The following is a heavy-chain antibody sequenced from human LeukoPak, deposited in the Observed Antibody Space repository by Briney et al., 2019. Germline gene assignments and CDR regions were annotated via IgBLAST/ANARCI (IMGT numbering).Heavy chain of an antibody. V-gene: IGHV4-59*01. Sequence: SETLSLTCTVSGGSIGSYYWSWIRQPPGKGLEWIGYIYYSGSTNYNPSLKSRVTISVDTSKNQFSLKLSSVTAADTAVYYCARPKYYDFWSGYYYYYYGMDVWGQGTTVTVSS. CDR1: GGSIGSYY. CDR2: IYYSGST. CDR3: ARPKYYDFWSGYYYYYYGMDV. J-gene: IGHJ6*02. D-gene: IGHD3-3*01.